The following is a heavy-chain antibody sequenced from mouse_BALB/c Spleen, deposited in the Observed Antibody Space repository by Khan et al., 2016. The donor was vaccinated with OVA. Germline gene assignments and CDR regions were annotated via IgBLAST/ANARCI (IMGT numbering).Heavy chain of an antibody. CDR3: ARRGRRWDLDY. CDR1: GYTFINYW. Sequence: QIQLVQSGAELAKPGASVKMSCKASGYTFINYWILWVKQRPGQGLEWIGYINPSTAYTEYNQNFKDKATLTADKSSRPAYMQLSSLTSEDSAVYYCARRGRRWDLDYWGQGTTLTVSS. V-gene: IGHV1-7*01. CDR2: INPSTAYT. J-gene: IGHJ2*01. D-gene: IGHD4-1*01.